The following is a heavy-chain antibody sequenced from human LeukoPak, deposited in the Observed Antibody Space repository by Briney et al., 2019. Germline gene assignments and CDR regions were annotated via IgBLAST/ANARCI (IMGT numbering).Heavy chain of an antibody. CDR3: ARGSSYYNSGSSVLFDG. D-gene: IGHD3-10*01. Sequence: GGSLRLSCSASGFTFSSNAVSWVRQARGKGLECVSAISGSGGSTYYAASVKGRFTIARDNAKHTLYLQMNSLRAEDTAVYYCARGSSYYNSGSSVLFDGWGQGSLVTVSS. V-gene: IGHV3-23*01. J-gene: IGHJ4*02. CDR2: ISGSGGST. CDR1: GFTFSSNA.